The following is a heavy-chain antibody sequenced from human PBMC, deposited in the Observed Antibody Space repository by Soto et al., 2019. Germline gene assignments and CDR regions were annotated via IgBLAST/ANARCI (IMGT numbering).Heavy chain of an antibody. J-gene: IGHJ4*02. Sequence: EVQLVESGGGLVHTGESLRLSCAASGFTFSNYWMHWVRQAPGKGLVWVSRIDSDGSRITYADFVKGRFTISRDNAKNTVYLHMNRLTAEDTAVYYCVRTSLVVAVATREDFWGQGTLVTVSS. D-gene: IGHD2-15*01. CDR2: IDSDGSRI. V-gene: IGHV3-74*01. CDR1: GFTFSNYW. CDR3: VRTSLVVAVATREDF.